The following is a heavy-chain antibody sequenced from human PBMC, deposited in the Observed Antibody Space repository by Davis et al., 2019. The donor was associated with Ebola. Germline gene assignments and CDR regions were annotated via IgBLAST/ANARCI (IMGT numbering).Heavy chain of an antibody. V-gene: IGHV3-23*05. CDR3: ARDWAGLDV. CDR1: GFTFGDYA. J-gene: IGHJ6*04. CDR2: ITGTGKHI. D-gene: IGHD2-21*01. Sequence: GESLKISCAASGFTFGDYAMHWVRQAPGKGLEWVSAITGTGKHIFYADSVKGRFTISRDNSKNMVYLQMNSLRVEETAVYYCARDWAGLDVWGKGTTVTVSS.